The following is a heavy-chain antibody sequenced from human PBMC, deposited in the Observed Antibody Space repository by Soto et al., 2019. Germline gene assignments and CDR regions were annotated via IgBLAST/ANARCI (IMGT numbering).Heavy chain of an antibody. V-gene: IGHV4-31*03. CDR2: IYYSGST. Sequence: SETVSLTCTVSGGANSRRRYYWSWIPQHQGKGLEWIGYIYYSGSTYYNPSLKSRVTISVDTSKNQFSLTLSSVTAADTAVYYCARSGGYYDFWSGYQNTARDYYYHCMDVWGQGATVT. J-gene: IGHJ6*02. D-gene: IGHD3-3*01. CDR1: GGANSRRRYY. CDR3: ARSGGYYDFWSGYQNTARDYYYHCMDV.